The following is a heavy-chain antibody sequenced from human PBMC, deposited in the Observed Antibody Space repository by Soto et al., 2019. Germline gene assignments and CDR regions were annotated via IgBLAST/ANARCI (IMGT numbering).Heavy chain of an antibody. V-gene: IGHV4-30-2*06. CDR1: GASMSSGGHS. CDR3: ARAPPGPSPRWDV. CDR2: IYATGKT. Sequence: SETLSLTCAVSGASMSSGGHSWSWIRQSPGKGLEWIGCIYATGKTYYNPSLRSRVTISVDTSNNLFSLNVTSVTAADTAVYYCARAPPGPSPRWDVWGQGTTVTVSS. D-gene: IGHD3-10*01. J-gene: IGHJ6*02.